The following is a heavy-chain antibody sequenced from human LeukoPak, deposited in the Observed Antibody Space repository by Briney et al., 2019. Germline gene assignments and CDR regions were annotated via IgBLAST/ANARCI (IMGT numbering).Heavy chain of an antibody. J-gene: IGHJ4*02. CDR2: INPNSGGT. Sequence: ASVKVSCKASGYTFTGYYMHWVRQAPGQGLEWMGRINPNSGGTNYAQKFQGRVTMTRDTSISTAYMELSRLRSDDTAVYYCARDLSKWELTGDYVSDYWGQGTLVTVSP. CDR3: ARDLSKWELTGDYVSDY. V-gene: IGHV1-2*06. CDR1: GYTFTGYY. D-gene: IGHD7-27*01.